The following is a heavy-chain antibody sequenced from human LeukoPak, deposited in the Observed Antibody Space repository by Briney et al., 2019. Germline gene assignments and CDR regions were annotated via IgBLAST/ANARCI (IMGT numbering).Heavy chain of an antibody. V-gene: IGHV3-30*02. CDR1: GFTFSSYG. CDR3: AKDLGRYYDSSGLDY. CDR2: IRYDGSNK. D-gene: IGHD3-22*01. Sequence: PGGSLRLSCAASGFTFSSYGMHWVRQAPGKGLEWVAFIRYDGSNKYYADSVKGRFTISRDNSKNTLYLQMNSLRAEDTAVYYCAKDLGRYYDSSGLDYWGQGTLVTVSS. J-gene: IGHJ4*02.